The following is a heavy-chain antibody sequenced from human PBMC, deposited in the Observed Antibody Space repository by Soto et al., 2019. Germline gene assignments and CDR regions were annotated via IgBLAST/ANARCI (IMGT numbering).Heavy chain of an antibody. Sequence: SETLSLTCTVSGGSISSGDYYWSWIRQPPGKGLEWVGYIYYSGSTYYNPSLKSRVTISVDTSKNQFSLKLSSVTAADTAVYYCARERDTHYFDDWGQGTLVTVSS. CDR1: GGSISSGDYY. J-gene: IGHJ4*02. CDR3: ARERDTHYFDD. V-gene: IGHV4-30-4*01. CDR2: IYYSGST.